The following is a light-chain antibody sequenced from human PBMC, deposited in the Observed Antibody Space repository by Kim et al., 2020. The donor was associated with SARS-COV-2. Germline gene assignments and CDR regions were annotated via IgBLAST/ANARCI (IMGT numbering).Light chain of an antibody. J-gene: IGLJ1*01. V-gene: IGLV3-19*01. CDR3: NSRDSSGNQVYV. CDR1: SLRSYY. Sequence: SSELTQDPAVSVALGQTVRITCQGDSLRSYYASWYQQKPGQAPVLVIYGKNNRPSGIPDRFSGSSSGNTASLTITGAQAEDEADYYCNSRDSSGNQVYVF. CDR2: GKN.